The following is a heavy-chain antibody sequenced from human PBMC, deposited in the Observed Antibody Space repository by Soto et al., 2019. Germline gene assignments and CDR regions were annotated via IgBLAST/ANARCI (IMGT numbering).Heavy chain of an antibody. J-gene: IGHJ3*02. CDR2: IKQDANEM. V-gene: IGHV3-7*01. CDR3: AAYNTSRHAAFDI. D-gene: IGHD1-20*01. CDR1: GLRFIPNW. Sequence: EVQVVESGGGLVQPGGSLNPSCAAPGLRFIPNWMAWFRKAPGKGLGWRANIKQDANEMYYVDSVRGRFTISGDSAKNSLFLIMDSLRVEDTAVYYCAAYNTSRHAAFDIWGQGTTVIVSS.